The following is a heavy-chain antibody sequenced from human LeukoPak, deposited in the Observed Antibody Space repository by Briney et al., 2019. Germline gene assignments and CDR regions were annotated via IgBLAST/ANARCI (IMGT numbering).Heavy chain of an antibody. CDR2: ISYSGST. CDR3: ASRPVGGHKWEYYFDY. J-gene: IGHJ4*02. D-gene: IGHD1-26*01. CDR1: GGSITSSSYY. Sequence: PSETLSLTCTVSGGSITSSSYYWGWIRQPPGKGLEWIGSISYSGSTYYNPSLESRVTISVDTSKNHFSLKLSSVTAADTAVYYCASRPVGGHKWEYYFDYWGQGTLVTVSS. V-gene: IGHV4-39*02.